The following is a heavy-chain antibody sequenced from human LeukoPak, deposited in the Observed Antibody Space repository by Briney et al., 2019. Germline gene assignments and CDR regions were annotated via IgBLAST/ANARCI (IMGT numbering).Heavy chain of an antibody. CDR1: GFTFSSYA. J-gene: IGHJ4*02. D-gene: IGHD3-10*01. CDR2: ISGSGDST. Sequence: PGGSLRLSCAASGFTFSSYAMSWVRQAPGKGLEWVPTISGSGDSTYYADSVKGRFTISRDNSKTTLFLQMNSLRAEDTAVYYCAKAHIGSAFASGSGSYYREPPDFWGQGTLVTVSS. CDR3: AKAHIGSAFASGSGSYYREPPDF. V-gene: IGHV3-23*01.